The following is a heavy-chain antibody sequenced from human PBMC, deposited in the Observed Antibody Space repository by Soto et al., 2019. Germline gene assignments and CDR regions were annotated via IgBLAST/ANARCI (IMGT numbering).Heavy chain of an antibody. CDR2: IYPGDSDT. J-gene: IGHJ3*02. Sequence: PGESLKISCKGSGYSFTSYWIGWVRQMPGKGLEWMGIIYPGDSDTRYSPSFQGQVTISADKSISTAYLQWSSLKASDTAMYYCARSLWYYDFWSGNDAFDIWGQGTMVTVSS. V-gene: IGHV5-51*01. CDR1: GYSFTSYW. D-gene: IGHD3-3*01. CDR3: ARSLWYYDFWSGNDAFDI.